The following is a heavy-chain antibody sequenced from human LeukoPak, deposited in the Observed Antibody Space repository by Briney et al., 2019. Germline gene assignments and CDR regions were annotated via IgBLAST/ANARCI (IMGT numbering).Heavy chain of an antibody. V-gene: IGHV3-74*01. CDR2: TCPGGTIT. J-gene: IGHJ4*02. CDR1: GFTFSNYC. Sequence: GGSLRLSCTASGFTFSNYCMHWVRQTPGKDLIWVSRTCPGGTITNYADSVKGRFTISRDDAKNMMFLQMNSLRADDTAVYYCVRDFRSADYWGQGILVTVSS. CDR3: VRDFRSADY.